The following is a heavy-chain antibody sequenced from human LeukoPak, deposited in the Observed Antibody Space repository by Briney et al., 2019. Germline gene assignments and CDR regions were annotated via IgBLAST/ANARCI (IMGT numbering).Heavy chain of an antibody. D-gene: IGHD3-10*01. Sequence: PGGSLRLSCAASGLTFSSYSVNWVRQAPGKGLEWVSSISSSSNYIYYADSVKGRFTISRDNAKNSLYLQMNSLRAEDTAVYYCARVPHAMVRGVIITEFYFDYWGQGTLVTVSS. J-gene: IGHJ4*02. CDR2: ISSSSNYI. CDR1: GLTFSSYS. CDR3: ARVPHAMVRGVIITEFYFDY. V-gene: IGHV3-21*01.